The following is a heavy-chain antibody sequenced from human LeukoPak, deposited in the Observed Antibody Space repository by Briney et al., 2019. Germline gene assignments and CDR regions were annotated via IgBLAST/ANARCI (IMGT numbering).Heavy chain of an antibody. D-gene: IGHD1-1*01. CDR2: ISPDGSTT. Sequence: GGSLRLSCVASRFTFSSYWMHLVRQDPGKGLVWVSYISPDGSTTRYADSVKGRFTISRDNAKNTLYLQMNSLRVEDTAVYFCASAWSYWGQGALVTVSS. V-gene: IGHV3-74*01. CDR3: ASAWSY. CDR1: RFTFSSYW. J-gene: IGHJ4*02.